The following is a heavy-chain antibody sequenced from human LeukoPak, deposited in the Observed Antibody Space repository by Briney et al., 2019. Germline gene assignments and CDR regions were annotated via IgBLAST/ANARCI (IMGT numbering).Heavy chain of an antibody. J-gene: IGHJ3*02. D-gene: IGHD4-17*01. CDR3: ARIPSDYGRAFDI. CDR2: IYSGGST. V-gene: IGHV3-53*01. Sequence: GGSLRLSCAASGFTFNAYSMNWVRQAPGKGLEWVSVIYSGGSTYYADSVKGRFTISRDNSKNTLYLQMNSLRAEDTAVYYCARIPSDYGRAFDIWGQGTMVTVSS. CDR1: GFTFNAYS.